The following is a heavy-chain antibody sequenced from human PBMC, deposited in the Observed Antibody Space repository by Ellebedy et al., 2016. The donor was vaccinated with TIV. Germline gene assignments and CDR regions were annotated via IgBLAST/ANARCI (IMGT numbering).Heavy chain of an antibody. CDR1: GFTFDDHA. CDR3: ARDSDVSLAGTDRWYYFDY. V-gene: IGHV3-9*01. CDR2: INWSGAFI. J-gene: IGHJ4*02. D-gene: IGHD6-19*01. Sequence: GGSLRLSCVASGFTFDDHAMHWVRRAPGKGLEWVSGINWSGAFIGYGDSVKGRFTVSRDNAKKSLYLQMNSLRAEDTAVYYCARDSDVSLAGTDRWYYFDYWGQGTLVTVSS.